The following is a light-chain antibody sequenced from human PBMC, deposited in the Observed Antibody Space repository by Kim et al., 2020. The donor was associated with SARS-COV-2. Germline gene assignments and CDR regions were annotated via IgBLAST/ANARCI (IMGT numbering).Light chain of an antibody. V-gene: IGKV3-15*01. Sequence: DTVTTQSPATLSASPGDRATLSCRASQSVTSNLAWYQQKPGQTPRLLVYGASTRATGVPTRFSGSGSGTEFTLTISSLQSEDFAIYYCLQYNNWPPLTFGGGTKVDIK. CDR1: QSVTSN. J-gene: IGKJ4*01. CDR3: LQYNNWPPLT. CDR2: GAS.